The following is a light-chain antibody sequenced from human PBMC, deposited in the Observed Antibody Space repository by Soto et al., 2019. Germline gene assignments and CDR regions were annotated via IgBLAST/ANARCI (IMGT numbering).Light chain of an antibody. J-gene: IGLJ2*01. Sequence: QSVLTQTPSVSGAPGQRGTISCTGNNSNIGAGYDIHWYQQLPGTAPKLLIYGNSNRPSGVPDRFSGSKSGTSASLAITGLQAEDEADYYCQSYDSSRGDVVFGGGTQLTVL. CDR2: GNS. V-gene: IGLV1-40*01. CDR1: NSNIGAGYD. CDR3: QSYDSSRGDVV.